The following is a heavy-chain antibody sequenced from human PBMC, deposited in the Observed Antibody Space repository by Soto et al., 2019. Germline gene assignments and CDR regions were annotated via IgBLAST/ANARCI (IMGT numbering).Heavy chain of an antibody. CDR1: GFTVSSNY. V-gene: IGHV3-53*01. J-gene: IGHJ4*02. CDR2: IYSGGST. CDR3: ARSFPPY. Sequence: PXGSLRLSCSAAGFTVSSNYMSWVRQAPGKGLEWVSVIYSGGSTYYADSVKGRFTISRDNSKNTLYLQMNSLRAEDTAVYYCARSFPPYWGQGTLVTVSS.